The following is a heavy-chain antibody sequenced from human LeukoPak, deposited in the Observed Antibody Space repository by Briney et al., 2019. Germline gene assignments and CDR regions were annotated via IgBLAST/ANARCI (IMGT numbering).Heavy chain of an antibody. V-gene: IGHV4-59*01. CDR1: GGSISSYY. J-gene: IGHJ3*02. CDR2: IYYSGST. Sequence: SETLSLTCTVSGGSISSYYWSWIRQPPGKGLEWIGYIYYSGSTNYNPSLKSRVTISVDTSENQFSLKLSSVTAADTAVYYCARMIYCSSTSCYRSSAFDIWGQGTMVTVSS. D-gene: IGHD2-2*02. CDR3: ARMIYCSSTSCYRSSAFDI.